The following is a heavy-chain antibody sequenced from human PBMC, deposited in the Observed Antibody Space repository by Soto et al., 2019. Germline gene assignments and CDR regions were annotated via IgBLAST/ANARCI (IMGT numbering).Heavy chain of an antibody. CDR3: ARNKMGGLDDGVPNAFDI. CDR1: GFTFSDYY. V-gene: IGHV3-11*01. D-gene: IGHD6-19*01. J-gene: IGHJ3*02. CDR2: ISSSGSTI. Sequence: PGGSLRLSCAASGFTFSDYYMSWIRQAPGKGLEWVSYISSSGSTIYYADSVKGRVTMTRNTSTSTAYMELRSLRSDDTAVYYCARNKMGGLDDGVPNAFDIWGQGTMVTVSS.